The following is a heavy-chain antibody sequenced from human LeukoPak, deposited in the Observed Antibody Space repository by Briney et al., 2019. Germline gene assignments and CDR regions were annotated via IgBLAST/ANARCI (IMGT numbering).Heavy chain of an antibody. CDR3: ARVSLWPGSGWYNSVD. CDR1: GGSISSGGYY. CDR2: IYYSGST. J-gene: IGHJ4*02. Sequence: SQTLSLTYTVSGGSISSGGYYWSWIRQHPGKGLEWIGYIYYSGSTNYNPSLKSRVTISVDKSKNQFSLKLSSVTAADTAVYYCARVSLWPGSGWYNSVDWGQGTLVTVSS. D-gene: IGHD6-19*01. V-gene: IGHV4-31*03.